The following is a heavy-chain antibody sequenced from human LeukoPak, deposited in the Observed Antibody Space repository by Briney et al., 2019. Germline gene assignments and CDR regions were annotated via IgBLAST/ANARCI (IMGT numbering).Heavy chain of an antibody. CDR1: AHTFTESS. CDR2: FDPEDGET. Sequence: GASVKVSCKVSAHTFTESSMHWVRQAPGKGLEWMGGFDPEDGETIYAQKFQGRVTMTEDTSTDTAYMELSSLRSEDTAVYYCARGRNYYYGMDVWGQGTTVTVSS. J-gene: IGHJ6*02. V-gene: IGHV1-24*01. CDR3: ARGRNYYYGMDV.